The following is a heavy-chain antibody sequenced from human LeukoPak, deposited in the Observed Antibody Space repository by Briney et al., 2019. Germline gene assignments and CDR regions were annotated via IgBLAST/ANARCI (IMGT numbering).Heavy chain of an antibody. Sequence: SETLSLTCAVSGYSISRGYHWGLIRQPPGKVLEWIGSIHHSRSTYYNSSLKSRVTISVDTSKNQFSLKVSSVTAADTAVYYCARVNWNPDYWGQGTLVTVSS. J-gene: IGHJ4*02. CDR2: IHHSRST. CDR3: ARVNWNPDY. CDR1: GYSISRGYH. V-gene: IGHV4-38-2*01. D-gene: IGHD1-1*01.